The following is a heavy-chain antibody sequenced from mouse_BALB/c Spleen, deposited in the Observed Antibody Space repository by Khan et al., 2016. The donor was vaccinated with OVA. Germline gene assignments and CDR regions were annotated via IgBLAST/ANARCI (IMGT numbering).Heavy chain of an antibody. CDR3: ARGGKGGFAY. J-gene: IGHJ3*01. Sequence: EVELVASGGGLVQPGGSRKLSCAASGFTFSDYGMAWVRQAPGKGPEWVAFVSSLAYNFYYADTVTGRFTISRENAKNTLYLEMSSLRSEDTAMYYCARGGKGGFAYWGQGTLVTVSA. V-gene: IGHV5-15*02. CDR2: VSSLAYNF. CDR1: GFTFSDYG.